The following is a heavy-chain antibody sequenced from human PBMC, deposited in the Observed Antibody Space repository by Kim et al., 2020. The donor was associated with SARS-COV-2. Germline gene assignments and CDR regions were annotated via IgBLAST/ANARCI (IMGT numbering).Heavy chain of an antibody. J-gene: IGHJ4*02. Sequence: SETLSLTCTVSGGSINNYYWSWIRQPLGKGLEWIGYMFYSGSTNYNPSLKSRVTMSVDTCKNQFSLKLTSVTPADTAVYYCARGGVATIWSYWGQGTLVSVSS. CDR1: GGSINNYY. V-gene: IGHV4-59*01. CDR2: MFYSGST. CDR3: ARGGVATIWSY. D-gene: IGHD5-12*01.